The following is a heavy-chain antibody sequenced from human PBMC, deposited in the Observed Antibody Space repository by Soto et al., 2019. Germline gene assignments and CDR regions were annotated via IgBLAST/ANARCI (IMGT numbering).Heavy chain of an antibody. J-gene: IGHJ4*02. CDR2: INPNSGGT. V-gene: IGHV1-2*02. CDR3: ASPSYSGSYYDFDY. CDR1: GYTFTGYY. Sequence: ASVKVSCKASGYTFTGYYMHWVRQAPGQGLEWMGWINPNSGGTNYAQKFQGRVTMTRDTSISTAYMELSRLRSDDTTVYYCASPSYSGSYYDFDYWGQGTLVTVSS. D-gene: IGHD1-26*01.